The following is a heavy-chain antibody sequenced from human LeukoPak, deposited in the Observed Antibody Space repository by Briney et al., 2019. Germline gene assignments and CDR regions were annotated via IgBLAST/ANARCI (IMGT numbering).Heavy chain of an antibody. CDR3: ARRSNWFDA. CDR2: ISYTGST. V-gene: IGHV4-59*11. J-gene: IGHJ5*02. CDR1: GGSIYSHH. Sequence: SSETLSLIRTVSGGSIYSHHWSWIREPPGKGQEWIGDISYTGSTNYNPSLNSRVTISVDTLKNQFSLKLNSVTAADTAVEYCARRSNWFDAWAREPWSPSPQ.